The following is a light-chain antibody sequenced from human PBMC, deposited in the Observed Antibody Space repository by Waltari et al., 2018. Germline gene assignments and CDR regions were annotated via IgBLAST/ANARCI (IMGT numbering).Light chain of an antibody. V-gene: IGLV2-14*01. J-gene: IGLJ2*01. CDR3: SSYTSSSTFSVV. Sequence: QSALTQPASVSGSPGQSITISCPGTSSDVGGYNYVSWHQQHPGKAPKLMIYEVSNRPSGVSNRFSGSKSGNTASLTISGLQDEDEADYSCSSYTSSSTFSVVFGGGTKLTVL. CDR1: SSDVGGYNY. CDR2: EVS.